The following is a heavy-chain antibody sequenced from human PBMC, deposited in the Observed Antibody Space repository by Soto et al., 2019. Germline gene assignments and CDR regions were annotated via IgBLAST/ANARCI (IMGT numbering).Heavy chain of an antibody. J-gene: IGHJ4*02. D-gene: IGHD6-19*01. CDR1: GFTFSSYS. CDR3: ARSKQWNYCDY. CDR2: ISSSSSTI. V-gene: IGHV3-48*01. Sequence: EVQLVESGGGLVQPGGSLRLSCAASGFTFSSYSMNWVRQAPGKGLEWVSHISSSSSTIYYADSVKGRFTISRDNAKNSLYLEMNSLRAEDTAVYYCARSKQWNYCDYWGQGTLVTVSA.